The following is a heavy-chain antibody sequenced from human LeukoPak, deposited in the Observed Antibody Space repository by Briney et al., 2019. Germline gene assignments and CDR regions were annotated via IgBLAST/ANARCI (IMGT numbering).Heavy chain of an antibody. CDR3: ARASYSSTLDFHY. D-gene: IGHD6-13*01. CDR2: IYYSGST. Sequence: SETLSLTCSVSGVAINVYYWNWIRQPPGKGLEWIGYIYYSGSTNYNPSLKSRVTISVDTSKNQFSLKLTSVTAADTAVYYCARASYSSTLDFHYWGQGTLVTVSS. J-gene: IGHJ4*02. V-gene: IGHV4-59*01. CDR1: GVAINVYY.